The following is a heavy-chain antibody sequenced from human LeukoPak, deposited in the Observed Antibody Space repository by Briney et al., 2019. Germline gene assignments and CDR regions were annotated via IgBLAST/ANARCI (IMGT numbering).Heavy chain of an antibody. J-gene: IGHJ5*02. V-gene: IGHV5-51*01. CDR3: ATVGVELWSSPFMGRGDWFDP. CDR2: IYPDDSET. Sequence: GESLKISCKASGYTFATQWIGWVRQMPGKGLEWMGIIYPDDSETTYSPSFQGQVTISADKSISTAYLQWDSLKASDTAMYYCATVGVELWSSPFMGRGDWFDPWGQGTLVTVSS. D-gene: IGHD3-10*01. CDR1: GYTFATQW.